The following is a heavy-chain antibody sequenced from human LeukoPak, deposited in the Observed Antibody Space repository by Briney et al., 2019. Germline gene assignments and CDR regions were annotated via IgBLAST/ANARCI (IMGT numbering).Heavy chain of an antibody. CDR3: AAGDNDSWSGYYGAPDF. D-gene: IGHD3-3*01. CDR1: GSIFSKSA. J-gene: IGHJ4*02. V-gene: IGHV1-58*02. CDR2: IVVGSGSI. Sequence: SVKVSCKGSGSIFSKSAIQWVRQARGQRLEWIGWIVVGSGSINYAQKLQERITITRDMSTSTAYMELSSLTSDDTAVYFCAAGDNDSWSGYYGAPDFWGQGTLVTVSS.